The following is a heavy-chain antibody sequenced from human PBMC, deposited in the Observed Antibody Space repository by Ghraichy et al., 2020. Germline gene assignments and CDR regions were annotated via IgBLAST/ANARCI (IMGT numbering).Heavy chain of an antibody. V-gene: IGHV3-23*01. Sequence: GGSLRLSCAASGFTFSSYAMSWVRQAPGKGLEWVSAISGSGGSTYYADSVKGRFTISRDNSKNTLYLQMNSLRAEDTAVYYCAKDSIVSGIAVAGYYFDYWGQGTLVTVSS. CDR3: AKDSIVSGIAVAGYYFDY. J-gene: IGHJ4*02. D-gene: IGHD6-19*01. CDR2: ISGSGGST. CDR1: GFTFSSYA.